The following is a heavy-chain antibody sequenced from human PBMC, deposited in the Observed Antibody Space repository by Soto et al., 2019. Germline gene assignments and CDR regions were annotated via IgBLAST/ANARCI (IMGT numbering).Heavy chain of an antibody. CDR3: ARDRNTASSGYYYYGMDV. V-gene: IGHV5-51*01. Sequence: PGESLKISCKGSGYSFTSYWIGWVRQMPGKGLEWMGIIYPGDSDTRYSPSFQGQVTISADKSISTAYLQWSSLKASDTAMYYCARDRNTASSGYYYYGMDVWGQGTTVTSP. CDR2: IYPGDSDT. D-gene: IGHD5-18*01. CDR1: GYSFTSYW. J-gene: IGHJ6*02.